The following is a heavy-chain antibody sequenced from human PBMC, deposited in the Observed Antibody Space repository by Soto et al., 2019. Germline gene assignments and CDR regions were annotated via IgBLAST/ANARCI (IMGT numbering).Heavy chain of an antibody. D-gene: IGHD5-12*01. V-gene: IGHV1-18*01. J-gene: IGHJ6*02. CDR1: GYTFTNYD. CDR2: ISAYNGNT. CDR3: ARDGQYSGYGSCMDV. Sequence: QVQLVQSGAEVKKPGASLKVSCKASGYTFTNYDITWVRQAPGQGLEWMGWISAYNGNTNFAQKLQGRVTMTTDTYTSTAYLELRSLRSEDTTVYYCARDGQYSGYGSCMDVWGQGTTVTDS.